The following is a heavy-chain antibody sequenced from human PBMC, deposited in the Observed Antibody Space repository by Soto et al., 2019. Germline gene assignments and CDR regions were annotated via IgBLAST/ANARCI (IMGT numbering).Heavy chain of an antibody. V-gene: IGHV4-38-2*01. CDR1: GYSISSGYY. Sequence: PSETLSLTCAVSGYSISSGYYWGWIRQPPGKGLEWIGSIYHSGSTYYNPSLKSRVTISVDTSKNQFSLKLSSVTAADTAVYYCATVRWDAFDIWGQGTMVTVSS. J-gene: IGHJ3*02. CDR2: IYHSGST. CDR3: ATVRWDAFDI.